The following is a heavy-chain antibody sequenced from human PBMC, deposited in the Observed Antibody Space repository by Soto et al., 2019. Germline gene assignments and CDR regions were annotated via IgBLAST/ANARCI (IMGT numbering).Heavy chain of an antibody. CDR3: ARAPPLYSSSGAWYFDY. J-gene: IGHJ4*02. D-gene: IGHD6-13*01. Sequence: GGSLRLSCAASGFTFSSYSMNWVRQAPGKGLEWVSSISSSSSYIYYADSVKGRFTISRDNAKNSLYLQMNSLRAEDTAVYYCARAPPLYSSSGAWYFDYWGQGTLVTVSS. CDR1: GFTFSSYS. CDR2: ISSSSSYI. V-gene: IGHV3-21*01.